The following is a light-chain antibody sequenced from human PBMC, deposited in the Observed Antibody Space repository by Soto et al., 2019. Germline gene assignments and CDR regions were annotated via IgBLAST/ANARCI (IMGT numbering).Light chain of an antibody. CDR2: WAS. V-gene: IGKV4-1*01. Sequence: DIVMTQSPDSLTLSLGERATIHGKSSQSVXXRFRNKNYLGWFQQKPGQTPRLLIYWASTRESGVSDRFSGSGSGTDFTLTIDSLQAEDVAVYYCQQYYTTPTWTFGQGTKVDIK. CDR1: QSVXXRFRNKNY. J-gene: IGKJ1*01. CDR3: QQYYTTPTWT.